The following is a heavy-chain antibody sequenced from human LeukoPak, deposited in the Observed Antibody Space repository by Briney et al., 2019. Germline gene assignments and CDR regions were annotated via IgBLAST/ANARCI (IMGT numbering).Heavy chain of an antibody. CDR1: GFTFSSYS. CDR2: ISSSSSYI. D-gene: IGHD5-12*01. J-gene: IGHJ4*02. CDR3: ARRGGGYDYYFDY. Sequence: PGGSLRLSCAASGFTFSSYSMNWVRQAPGKGLEWVSSISSSSSYIYYADSVKGRFTISRDNAKNSLYLQMNSLRAEDTAVYYCARRGGGYDYYFDYWGQGTLVTVSS. V-gene: IGHV3-21*01.